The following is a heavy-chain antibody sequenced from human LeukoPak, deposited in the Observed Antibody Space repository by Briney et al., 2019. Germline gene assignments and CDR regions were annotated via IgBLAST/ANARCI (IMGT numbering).Heavy chain of an antibody. CDR1: GGSISSYY. D-gene: IGHD3-10*01. J-gene: IGHJ5*02. CDR2: IYYSGST. V-gene: IGHV4-59*01. CDR3: ARDRTMVRGNNWFDP. Sequence: PSETLSLTCTVSGGSISSYYWSWIRQPPGKGLEWIGYIYYSGSTNYNPSLKSRVTISVDTSKNQFSLKLSSVTAADTAVYYCARDRTMVRGNNWFDPWGQGTLVTVSS.